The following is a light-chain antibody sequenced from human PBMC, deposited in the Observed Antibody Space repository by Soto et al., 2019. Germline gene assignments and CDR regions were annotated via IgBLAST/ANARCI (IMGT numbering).Light chain of an antibody. V-gene: IGKV3-20*01. J-gene: IGKJ2*01. Sequence: ELVLTQSPGTLSLSPGERATLSCRASQSVSSSDLAWYQHKPGQAPRLLIYGASSRATGIPDRFSGSGSGTDFTLTISRLEPEDFAVYYCQQYGSSPPYTFGQGTKLEIK. CDR2: GAS. CDR3: QQYGSSPPYT. CDR1: QSVSSSD.